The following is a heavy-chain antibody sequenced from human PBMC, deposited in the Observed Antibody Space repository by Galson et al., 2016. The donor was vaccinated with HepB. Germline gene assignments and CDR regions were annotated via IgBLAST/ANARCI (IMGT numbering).Heavy chain of an antibody. Sequence: SETLSLTCTVSGGSISSYYWSWIRQPPGKGLEWIGYIYYSGSTNYNPSLKSRVTISVDTSKNQFSLKLSSVTAADTAVYYCARHGLRAILTGYYYYYYYYGMDVWGQGTTVTVSS. CDR1: GGSISSYY. CDR2: IYYSGST. D-gene: IGHD3-9*01. J-gene: IGHJ6*02. CDR3: ARHGLRAILTGYYYYYYYYGMDV. V-gene: IGHV4-59*08.